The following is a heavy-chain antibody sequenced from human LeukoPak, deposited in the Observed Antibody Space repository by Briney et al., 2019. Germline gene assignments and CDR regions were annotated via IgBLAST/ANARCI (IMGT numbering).Heavy chain of an antibody. J-gene: IGHJ6*03. CDR1: GLTFSSYW. Sequence: GGSLRLSCAASGLTFSSYWMHWVRQAPGKGLVWVSRINSDGSSTTYADSVKGRFTISRDNDKNTLYLQMNSLRAEDTAVYYCARDGGSSGSLYYYMDVWGKGTTVTVSS. D-gene: IGHD3-10*01. CDR2: INSDGSST. CDR3: ARDGGSSGSLYYYMDV. V-gene: IGHV3-74*01.